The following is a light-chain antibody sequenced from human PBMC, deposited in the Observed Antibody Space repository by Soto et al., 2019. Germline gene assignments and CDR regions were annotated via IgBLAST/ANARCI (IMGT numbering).Light chain of an antibody. Sequence: EIVLTQSPATLSLSPGERATLSCRASQSVSSYLAWYQQKPGQAPRLLIYDASNRATGIPARFSGSGSGTYFTLTISSLEPEDFAVYYCHQRSNWPYTFGQGTKLEIK. CDR2: DAS. V-gene: IGKV3-11*01. J-gene: IGKJ2*01. CDR3: HQRSNWPYT. CDR1: QSVSSY.